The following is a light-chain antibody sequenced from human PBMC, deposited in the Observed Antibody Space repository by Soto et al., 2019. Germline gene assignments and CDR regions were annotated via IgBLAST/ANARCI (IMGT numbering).Light chain of an antibody. CDR1: NSNIQTNS. V-gene: IGLV1-44*01. Sequence: QSVLTQPPSASGTPGQRVTISCSGTNSNIQTNSVNWFQQLPGAAPKLLIYNKNRRPSGVPDRFSGSKSGTSASLAISGLQSEDEADYYCSAWDDSLNGPVFGGGTKVTVL. J-gene: IGLJ3*02. CDR2: NKN. CDR3: SAWDDSLNGPV.